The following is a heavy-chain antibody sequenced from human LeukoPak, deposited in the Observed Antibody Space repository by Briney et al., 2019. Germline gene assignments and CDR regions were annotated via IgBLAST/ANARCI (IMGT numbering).Heavy chain of an antibody. CDR1: GFTFSNYW. CDR2: ISGSGGST. J-gene: IGHJ4*02. Sequence: GGSLRLSCAASGFTFSNYWMSWVRQAPGKGLEWVSAISGSGGSTYYADSVKGRFTISRDNSKDTLYLQMNSLRAEDTAVYYCAKEVSVYGDYWGGPDYWGQGTLVTVSS. V-gene: IGHV3-23*01. D-gene: IGHD4-17*01. CDR3: AKEVSVYGDYWGGPDY.